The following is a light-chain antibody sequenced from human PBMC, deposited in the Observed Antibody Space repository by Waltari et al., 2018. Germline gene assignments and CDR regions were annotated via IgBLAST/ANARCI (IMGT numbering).Light chain of an antibody. CDR2: KAS. J-gene: IGKJ2*03. V-gene: IGKV1-9*01. CDR1: QGISSS. Sequence: DILLTQSPSSLSASVGDRVTITCRASQGISSSLAWFQQKPGKAPTLLIYKASTLQSGVPSRCSGSGSGTEFILTISSLQPEDFAVYYCQQRNSYPYSFGQGTKVAIK. CDR3: QQRNSYPYS.